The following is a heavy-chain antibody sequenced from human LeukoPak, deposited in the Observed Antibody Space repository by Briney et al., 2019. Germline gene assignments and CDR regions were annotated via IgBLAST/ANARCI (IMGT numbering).Heavy chain of an antibody. CDR2: ISSSSSYI. Sequence: GGSLRLSCAASGFTFSSYSMNWVRQAPGKGLEWVSSISSSSSYIYYADSVKGRFTISRDNAKNSLYLQMNSLRAEDTAVYYCARAASRGYGIFDYWGQGTLVTVSS. J-gene: IGHJ4*02. CDR3: ARAASRGYGIFDY. D-gene: IGHD3-22*01. CDR1: GFTFSSYS. V-gene: IGHV3-21*01.